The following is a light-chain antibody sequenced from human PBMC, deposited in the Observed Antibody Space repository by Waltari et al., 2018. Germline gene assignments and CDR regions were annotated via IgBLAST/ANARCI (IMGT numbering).Light chain of an antibody. Sequence: EIVLTQSPGTLSLSPGERATISCRASQSVSRTLAWYQQKPGQAPKLLIYGASIRATGIPDRFTGRGSGTDFSLTISSLEPEDFAIYFCQHYVRLPATFGQGTKVEIK. J-gene: IGKJ1*01. CDR1: QSVSRT. CDR3: QHYVRLPAT. CDR2: GAS. V-gene: IGKV3-20*01.